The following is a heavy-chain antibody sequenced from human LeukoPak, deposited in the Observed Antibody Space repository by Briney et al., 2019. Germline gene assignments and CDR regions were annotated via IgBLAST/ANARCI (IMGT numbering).Heavy chain of an antibody. CDR2: INHSGTT. J-gene: IGHJ4*02. D-gene: IGHD5-12*01. CDR1: GRSFSGYY. V-gene: IGHV4-34*01. Sequence: SETLSLTCAVYGRSFSGYYWSWIRQPPGKGLEWIGEINHSGTTSYNPSLKSRVTISVDTSKNQFSLKLSSVTAADTAVYYCARGVDSDGVDFWGQGTLVTVSS. CDR3: ARGVDSDGVDF.